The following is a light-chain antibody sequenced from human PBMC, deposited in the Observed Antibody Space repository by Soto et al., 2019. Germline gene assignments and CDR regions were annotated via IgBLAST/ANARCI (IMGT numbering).Light chain of an antibody. CDR1: SSDIGAYTL. J-gene: IGLJ3*02. CDR3: CSYVHSRSFV. Sequence: QSALTQPASVSGSPGQSITISCTGTSSDIGAYTLVSWYQQYPGKAPRLIIYEVSKRPSGISNRFSASKSDNTASLTISGLRAEDEALYHCCSYVHSRSFVFGGGTKVTVL. CDR2: EVS. V-gene: IGLV2-23*02.